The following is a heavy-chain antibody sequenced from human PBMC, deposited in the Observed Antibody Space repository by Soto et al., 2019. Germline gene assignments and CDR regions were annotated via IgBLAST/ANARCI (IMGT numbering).Heavy chain of an antibody. CDR1: GGSISSDY. V-gene: IGHV4-59*01. J-gene: IGHJ6*03. CDR3: GRVGCSGGTCYPVEYYYYMDV. Sequence: QVQLQESGPGLVKPSETLSLTCTVSGGSISSDYWSWIRQPPGKGREWIGYIYYSGSTTYNPSLKSRKTISVDTSKDQYSLKLSSVTAADTAVYYCGRVGCSGGTCYPVEYYYYMDVWGKGTTVTVSS. CDR2: IYYSGST. D-gene: IGHD2-15*01.